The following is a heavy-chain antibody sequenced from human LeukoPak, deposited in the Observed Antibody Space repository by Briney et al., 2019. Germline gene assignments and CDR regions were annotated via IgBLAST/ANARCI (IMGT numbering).Heavy chain of an antibody. J-gene: IGHJ4*02. Sequence: PSETLSLTCTVSGGYISPYYWSWIRQPPGKGLEWIGYIYYSGSTNYNPSLKSRVTMSVDTSKNQFSLKLSSVTAAGTAVYYCARYGWGKYFDYWGQGTLVTVSS. CDR3: ARYGWGKYFDY. D-gene: IGHD3-10*01. V-gene: IGHV4-59*01. CDR1: GGYISPYY. CDR2: IYYSGST.